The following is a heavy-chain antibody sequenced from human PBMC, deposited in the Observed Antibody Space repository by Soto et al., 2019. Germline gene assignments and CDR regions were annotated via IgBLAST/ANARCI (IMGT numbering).Heavy chain of an antibody. J-gene: IGHJ4*02. CDR1: GDTFSFYT. CDR3: AASYGSGYRAFDY. CDR2: INPIVRMS. D-gene: IGHD3-10*01. Sequence: QVQLVQSGTEVKKPGSSVKVSCKASGDTFSFYTINWVRQAPGLGLEWVGRINPIVRMSNYAQKFQGRVSMTANKSTSTANRELRSLRSDDTAMYFCAASYGSGYRAFDYWGQGALVIVSS. V-gene: IGHV1-69*02.